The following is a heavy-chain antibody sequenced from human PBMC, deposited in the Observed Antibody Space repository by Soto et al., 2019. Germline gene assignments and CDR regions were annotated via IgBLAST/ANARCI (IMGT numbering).Heavy chain of an antibody. CDR3: ARHFYPSGGDHGLDV. CDR2: IWYDGSNK. J-gene: IGHJ6*02. D-gene: IGHD6-19*01. CDR1: GFDFNTYG. Sequence: QAQLVESGGGVVLPGRSLRLSCVASGFDFNTYGMHWVRQAPGKGLEWVALIWYDGSNKEYGDSVKGRFTVSRDNSRNTVYLHMNGVRAEDTAVYYCARHFYPSGGDHGLDVRGQGTTVTLSS. V-gene: IGHV3-33*01.